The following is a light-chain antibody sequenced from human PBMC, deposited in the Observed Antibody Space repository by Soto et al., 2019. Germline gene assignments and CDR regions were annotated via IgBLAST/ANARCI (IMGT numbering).Light chain of an antibody. J-gene: IGKJ5*01. Sequence: IVLTQSPGTLSLSPGERATLSCRASQSVSSYLAWYQQKPGQAPRLLIYDASNRATGIPARVSGSGSGTDVTLTISRLEPEDFAVYYCQQHGTSPITFGQGTRLEIK. CDR1: QSVSSY. V-gene: IGKV3-20*01. CDR2: DAS. CDR3: QQHGTSPIT.